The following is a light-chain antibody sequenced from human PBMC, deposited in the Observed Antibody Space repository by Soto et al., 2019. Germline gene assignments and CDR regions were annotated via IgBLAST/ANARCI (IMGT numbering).Light chain of an antibody. V-gene: IGKV3-11*01. CDR3: QQRSNWPPIT. Sequence: EIVMTQSPVTLSVSPGERVTLSCRASQSVSSNLAWYQQKPGQAPRLLIYDASNRATGIPARFSGSGSGTDFTLTISSLEPEDFAVYYCQQRSNWPPITFGQGARLEI. CDR2: DAS. CDR1: QSVSSN. J-gene: IGKJ5*01.